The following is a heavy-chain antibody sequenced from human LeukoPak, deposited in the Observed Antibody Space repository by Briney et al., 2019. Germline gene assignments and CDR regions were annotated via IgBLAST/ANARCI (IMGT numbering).Heavy chain of an antibody. CDR2: INPSSGGT. Sequence: ASVKVSCKASGYTFTGYYMHWVRQAPRQGLEWMGWINPSSGGTNYAQKFQGRVTVTRDTSISTAYMELSRLRSDDTAVYYCARDFGFASKNPFDTWGQGTMVTVSS. J-gene: IGHJ3*02. CDR1: GYTFTGYY. V-gene: IGHV1-2*02. CDR3: ARDFGFASKNPFDT. D-gene: IGHD3-10*01.